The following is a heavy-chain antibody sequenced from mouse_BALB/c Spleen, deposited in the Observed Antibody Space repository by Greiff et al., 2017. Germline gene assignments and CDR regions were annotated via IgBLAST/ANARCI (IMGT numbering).Heavy chain of an antibody. V-gene: IGHV5-6-2*01. CDR2: INSNGGST. Sequence: DVKLQESGGGLVKLGGSLKLSCAASGFTFSSYYMSWVRQTPEKRLELVAAINSNGGSTYYPDTVKGRFTISRDNAKNTLYLQMSSLKSEDTALYYCARRGGTGYWYFDVWGAGTTVTVSS. CDR3: ARRGGTGYWYFDV. J-gene: IGHJ1*01. D-gene: IGHD4-1*01. CDR1: GFTFSSYY.